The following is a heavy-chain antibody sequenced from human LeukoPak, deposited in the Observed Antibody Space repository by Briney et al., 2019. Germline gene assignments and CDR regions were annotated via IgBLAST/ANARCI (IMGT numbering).Heavy chain of an antibody. CDR3: ARAGDRSGYYHQLLDS. Sequence: SETLSLTCAVYGGSFSGYYWSWIRRPPGKGLEWIGEINHSGSTNYNPSLKSRVTISVDTSESQFSLMLSSVTAADTAVYYCARAGDRSGYYHQLLDSWGQGTLVTVSS. CDR1: GGSFSGYY. D-gene: IGHD3-22*01. V-gene: IGHV4-34*01. J-gene: IGHJ4*02. CDR2: INHSGST.